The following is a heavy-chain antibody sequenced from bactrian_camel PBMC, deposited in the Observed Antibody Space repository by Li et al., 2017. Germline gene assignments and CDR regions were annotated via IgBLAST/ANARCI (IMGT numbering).Heavy chain of an antibody. J-gene: IGHJ4*01. CDR2: VYIGTGST. CDR3: ATPGTWYREYFGY. V-gene: IGHV3S54*01. D-gene: IGHD6*01. Sequence: VQLVESGGASVQAGKSLRLSCKITGDPYSSNCRAWFRQAPGKEREGVAAVYIGTGSTYYADSVKGRFTISRDDAKNTLYLEMNSLQTADTAVYYCATPGTWYREYFGYWGQGTQVTVS. CDR1: GDPYSSNC.